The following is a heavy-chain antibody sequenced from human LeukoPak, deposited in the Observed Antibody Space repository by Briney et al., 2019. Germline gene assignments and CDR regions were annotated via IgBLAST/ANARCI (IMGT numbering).Heavy chain of an antibody. Sequence: GGSLRLSCAASGFTFSSYWMHWVRQAPGKGLVWASRIKSDGSNIMYADSVKGRFTISRDNAKNTLYLQMNSLRAEDTAVYYCARSYDFWSGYFPSYYYYYMDVWGKGTTVTVSS. CDR2: IKSDGSNI. V-gene: IGHV3-74*03. D-gene: IGHD3-3*01. CDR3: ARSYDFWSGYFPSYYYYYMDV. J-gene: IGHJ6*03. CDR1: GFTFSSYW.